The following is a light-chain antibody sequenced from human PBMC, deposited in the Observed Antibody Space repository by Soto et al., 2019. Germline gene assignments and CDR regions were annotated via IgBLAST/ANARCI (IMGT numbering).Light chain of an antibody. J-gene: IGLJ2*01. CDR3: CSYAGSSTPV. CDR2: EVS. V-gene: IGLV2-23*02. Sequence: QSALTQPASVSGSPGQSITISCTGNSSDVGSYNLVSWYQQHPGKAPKLMIYEVSKRPSGVSNRFSGSKSGNTASLTISGLQAEDEADYYCCSYAGSSTPVFGGGTKLTVL. CDR1: SSDVGSYNL.